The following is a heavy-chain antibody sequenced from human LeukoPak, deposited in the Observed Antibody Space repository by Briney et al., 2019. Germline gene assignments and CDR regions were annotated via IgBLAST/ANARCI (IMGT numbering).Heavy chain of an antibody. D-gene: IGHD3-3*01. Sequence: GSSVKVSCKASGGTFSSYAISWVRQAPGQGLEWMGGIIPIFGTANYAQKFQGRVTITTDESTSTAYMELSSLRSEDTAVYYCARGAPHRITIFGVVQPRNWFDPWGQGTLVTVSS. CDR1: GGTFSSYA. V-gene: IGHV1-69*05. CDR2: IIPIFGTA. CDR3: ARGAPHRITIFGVVQPRNWFDP. J-gene: IGHJ5*02.